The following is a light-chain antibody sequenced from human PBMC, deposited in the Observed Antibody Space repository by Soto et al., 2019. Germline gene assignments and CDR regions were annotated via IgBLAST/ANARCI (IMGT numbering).Light chain of an antibody. J-gene: IGKJ4*01. CDR1: QGFSSN. CDR2: TAS. V-gene: IGKV1-8*01. Sequence: AIRMTQSPSSFSASTGDRVTITCRAGQGFSSNLAWYQVKPGKAPGLLIYTASYLESGVPSRFSGSGSGTDFTLTISSLQSEDFAVYYCQQYFSYPLTFGGGTKVEIK. CDR3: QQYFSYPLT.